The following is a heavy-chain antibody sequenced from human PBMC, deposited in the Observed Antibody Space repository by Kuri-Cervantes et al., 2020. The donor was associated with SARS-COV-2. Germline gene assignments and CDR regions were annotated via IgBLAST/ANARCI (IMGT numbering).Heavy chain of an antibody. D-gene: IGHD3-22*01. V-gene: IGHV3-30*01. Sequence: GESLKIPCAASGFTFRNYAIHWVRQAPGKGLEWVALISYDGSDKNYADSVKGRFTISRDNSKNTLYLQMNSLRAEDTAVYYCVKDGPVDYYDSSGYYSQPEDAFDIWGQGTMVTVSS. J-gene: IGHJ3*02. CDR3: VKDGPVDYYDSSGYYSQPEDAFDI. CDR2: ISYDGSDK. CDR1: GFTFRNYA.